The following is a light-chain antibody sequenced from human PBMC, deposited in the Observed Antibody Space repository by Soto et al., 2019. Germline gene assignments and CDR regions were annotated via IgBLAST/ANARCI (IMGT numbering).Light chain of an antibody. Sequence: IVLTPSPAALSLCPGERATLSCRASQSVSSSYLAWYQQKPGRAPRLLIYGASTRATGIPDRFSGSGSGTDFTLTISRLEPEDFAVYFCQHYGSSLITFGQGTRLEIK. CDR3: QHYGSSLIT. CDR1: QSVSSSY. J-gene: IGKJ5*01. V-gene: IGKV3-20*01. CDR2: GAS.